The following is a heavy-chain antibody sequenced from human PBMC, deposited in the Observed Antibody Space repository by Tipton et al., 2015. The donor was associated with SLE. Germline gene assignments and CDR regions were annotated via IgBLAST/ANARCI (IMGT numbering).Heavy chain of an antibody. D-gene: IGHD3-3*01. Sequence: TLPLTCTVSGGSISSYYWSWIWQPPGKELEWIGYIYYSGTTSYNPSLKSRVTISVDTSKNQFSLKLTSVTAADTAVYCCARSNYDFWSGYYYYMDVWGEGTTVTVSS. CDR3: ARSNYDFWSGYYYYMDV. CDR1: GGSISSYY. V-gene: IGHV4-59*01. CDR2: IYYSGTT. J-gene: IGHJ6*03.